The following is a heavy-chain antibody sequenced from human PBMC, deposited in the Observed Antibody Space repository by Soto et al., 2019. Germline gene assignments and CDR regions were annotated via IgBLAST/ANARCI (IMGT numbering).Heavy chain of an antibody. CDR2: ISGRGGST. Sequence: EVQLLDSGGDLLQRGGSLRLSCADSGFTFSNYVMSWVRQAPGKGLDWVSAISGRGGSTYSADSVKGRFTISSDNSKNTLYLQLDSLRGEDTAVYYCAKGNNWEWFLSPIAYWRHGALVTVSS. CDR3: AKGNNWEWFLSPIAY. D-gene: IGHD3-3*01. CDR1: GFTFSNYV. V-gene: IGHV3-23*01. J-gene: IGHJ4*01.